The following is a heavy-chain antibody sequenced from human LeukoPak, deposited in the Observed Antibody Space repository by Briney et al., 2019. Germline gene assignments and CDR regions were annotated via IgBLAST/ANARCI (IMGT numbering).Heavy chain of an antibody. CDR2: INPNSGDT. CDR1: GYTFTGYY. Sequence: ASVKVSCKASGYTFTGYYMHWVRQAPGQGHESMGWINPNSGDTNYAQKFQGRVTMTGDTSISTAYMELSGLRSDDTAMYYCARDKGYSYGFNYWGQGTLVTVSS. J-gene: IGHJ4*02. V-gene: IGHV1-2*02. D-gene: IGHD5-18*01. CDR3: ARDKGYSYGFNY.